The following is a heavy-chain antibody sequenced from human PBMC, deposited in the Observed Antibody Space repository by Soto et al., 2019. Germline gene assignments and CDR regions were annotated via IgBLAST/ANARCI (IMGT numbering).Heavy chain of an antibody. CDR1: GFTFSSYW. CDR3: ARDHGTPSAYYYYYMDV. J-gene: IGHJ6*03. CDR2: IKQDGSEK. Sequence: PGGSLRLSCAASGFTFSSYWMNWVRQAPGKGLEWVANIKQDGSEKYYVDSVKGRFTISRDNAKNSLYLQMNSLRAEDTAVYYCARDHGTPSAYYYYYMDVWGKGTTVTVSS. V-gene: IGHV3-7*01.